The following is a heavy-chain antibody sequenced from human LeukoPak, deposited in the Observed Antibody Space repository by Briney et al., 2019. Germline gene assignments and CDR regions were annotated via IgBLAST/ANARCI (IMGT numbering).Heavy chain of an antibody. CDR2: IYPADSDT. J-gene: IGHJ4*02. CDR1: GYSFTYLW. D-gene: IGHD6-13*01. CDR3: ERRKAGAVADY. V-gene: IGHV5-51*01. Sequence: GESLKISCKASGYSFTYLWIGWVRQMLGKGLEWMGIIYPADSDTRYSPSFEGQVTISADMSIRTAYLQWSSLKASDTAMYYCERRKAGAVADYWGQGTLVTVSS.